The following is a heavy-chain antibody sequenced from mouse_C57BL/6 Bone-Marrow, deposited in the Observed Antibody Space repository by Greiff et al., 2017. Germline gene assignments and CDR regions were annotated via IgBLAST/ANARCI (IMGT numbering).Heavy chain of an antibody. D-gene: IGHD4-1*02. V-gene: IGHV1-15*01. CDR3: TSPNSDNAMDY. J-gene: IGHJ4*01. CDR2: IDPETGGT. Sequence: QVQLQQSGAELVRPGASVTLSCKASGYTFTDYEMHWVKQTPVHGLEWIGAIDPETGGTAYNQKFKGKAILTADKSSSTAYMERRSLTSEDSAVSYCTSPNSDNAMDYWGQGTSVTVSS. CDR1: GYTFTDYE.